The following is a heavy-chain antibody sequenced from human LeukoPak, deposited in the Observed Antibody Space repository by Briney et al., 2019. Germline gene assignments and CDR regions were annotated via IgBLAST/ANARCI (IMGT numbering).Heavy chain of an antibody. Sequence: GGSLRLSCAASGFTFSSYGMHWIRQAPGKGLEWVAVIWYDGSNKYYADSVKGRFTISRDNSKNTLYLQMNSLRAEDTAVYYCARDSDIVVVVAALDYWGQGTLVTVSS. CDR3: ARDSDIVVVVAALDY. CDR1: GFTFSSYG. D-gene: IGHD2-15*01. CDR2: IWYDGSNK. J-gene: IGHJ4*02. V-gene: IGHV3-33*01.